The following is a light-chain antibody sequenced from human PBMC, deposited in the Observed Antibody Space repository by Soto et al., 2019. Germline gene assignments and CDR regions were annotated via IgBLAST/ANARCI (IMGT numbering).Light chain of an antibody. J-gene: IGKJ1*01. Sequence: EIVLTQSPATLSLSPGERATLSCRASQSVSSYLAWYQQKPGQAPRLLIYDASNRATGIPDRFSGGGSGTDFNLTISRLEPEDFAVYYCQQYGSSPPRTFGQGTKV. V-gene: IGKV3-20*01. CDR2: DAS. CDR3: QQYGSSPPRT. CDR1: QSVSSY.